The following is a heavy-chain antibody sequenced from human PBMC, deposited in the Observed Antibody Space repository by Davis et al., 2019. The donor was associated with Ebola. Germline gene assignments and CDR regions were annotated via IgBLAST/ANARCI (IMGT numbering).Heavy chain of an antibody. Sequence: PGGSLRLSCAASGFTYDAYAMHWVRQAPGKGLEWVSGISWNSIRIAYADSVTGRFTVSRDNAKDSLYLQMDSLQPEDTALYYCAKDSSGSGWSSAWGQGTMVIVSS. CDR1: GFTYDAYA. D-gene: IGHD6-19*01. J-gene: IGHJ3*01. CDR2: ISWNSIRI. V-gene: IGHV3-9*01. CDR3: AKDSSGSGWSSA.